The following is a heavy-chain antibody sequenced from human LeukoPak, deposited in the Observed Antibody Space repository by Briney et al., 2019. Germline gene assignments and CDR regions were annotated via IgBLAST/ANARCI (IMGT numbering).Heavy chain of an antibody. CDR1: GFTFSSYW. V-gene: IGHV3-7*01. J-gene: IGHJ4*02. D-gene: IGHD6-19*01. CDR2: IKQDGSEK. CDR3: ARGKDSTGWTLDY. Sequence: PGGSLRLSCAASGFTFSSYWMSWVRQAPGKGLEWVANIKQDGSEKYYVDSVKGRFTISRDNAKSSLYLQMNSLRAEDTALYFCARGKDSTGWTLDYWGQGTLVTVSS.